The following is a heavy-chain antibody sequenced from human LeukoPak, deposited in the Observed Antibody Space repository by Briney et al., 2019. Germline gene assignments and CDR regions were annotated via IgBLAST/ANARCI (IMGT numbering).Heavy chain of an antibody. J-gene: IGHJ1*01. CDR3: ATTVDPGYFQH. CDR1: GGSISSGGYY. CDR2: IYYSGST. Sequence: SQTLSLTCAVSGGSISSGGYYWSWIRQPPGKGLEWIGYIYYSGSTNYNPSLKSRVTISVDTSKNQFSLKLSSVAAADTAVYYCATTVDPGYFQHWGQGTLVTVSS. D-gene: IGHD4-23*01. V-gene: IGHV4-61*08.